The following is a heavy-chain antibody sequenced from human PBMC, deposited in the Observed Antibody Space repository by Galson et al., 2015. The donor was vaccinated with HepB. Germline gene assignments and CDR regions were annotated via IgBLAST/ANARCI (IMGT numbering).Heavy chain of an antibody. CDR3: VKDQGWYSSSWYSDY. D-gene: IGHD6-13*01. Sequence: SLRLSCAASGFTFSSYAMHWVRQAPGKGLEYVSAISSNGGSTYYADSVKGRFTISRDNSKNTLYLQMSSLRAEDTAVYYCVKDQGWYSSSWYSDYWGQETLVTVSS. CDR2: ISSNGGST. V-gene: IGHV3-64D*06. CDR1: GFTFSSYA. J-gene: IGHJ4*02.